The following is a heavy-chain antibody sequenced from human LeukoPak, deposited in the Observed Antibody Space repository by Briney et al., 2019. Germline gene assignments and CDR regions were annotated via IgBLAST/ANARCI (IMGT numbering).Heavy chain of an antibody. D-gene: IGHD6-19*01. CDR1: GFTFSSYA. CDR3: AKADRPIAVATRGDY. V-gene: IGHV3-23*01. J-gene: IGHJ4*02. CDR2: ISGSGGST. Sequence: GGSLRLSCAASGFTFSSYAMSWVRQAQGKGLEWVSAISGSGGSTYYADSVKGRFTISRDNSKNTLYLQMNSLRAEDTAVYYCAKADRPIAVATRGDYWGQGTLVTVSS.